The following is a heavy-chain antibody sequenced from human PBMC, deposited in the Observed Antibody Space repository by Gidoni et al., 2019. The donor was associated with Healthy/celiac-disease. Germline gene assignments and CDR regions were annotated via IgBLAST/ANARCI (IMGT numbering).Heavy chain of an antibody. J-gene: IGHJ4*02. CDR3: AKTNYYDSSGYYYFDY. CDR1: GFTFDDYA. CDR2: ISWNSGSI. Sequence: EVQLVESGGGLVQPGRSLRLSCAASGFTFDDYAMHWVRQAPGKGLEWVSGISWNSGSIGYADSVKGRFTISRDNAKNSLYLQMNSLRAEDTALYYCAKTNYYDSSGYYYFDYWGQGTLVTVSS. V-gene: IGHV3-9*01. D-gene: IGHD3-22*01.